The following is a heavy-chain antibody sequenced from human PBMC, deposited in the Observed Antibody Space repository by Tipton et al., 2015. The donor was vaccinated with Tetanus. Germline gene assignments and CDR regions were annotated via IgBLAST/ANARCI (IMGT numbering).Heavy chain of an antibody. D-gene: IGHD6-13*01. J-gene: IGHJ4*02. V-gene: IGHV3-30*03. CDR2: ISYDGNYQ. Sequence: QLVQSGGGVVQPGRSLRLSCAASGFTFSNSGMHWVRQAPGKGLEWVAIISYDGNYQSYAESVKGRFTISRDNSKSTLFPQMNGLRAEDTAVYYCIYTISWSVFDYWGQGSLVTVSS. CDR1: GFTFSNSG. CDR3: IYTISWSVFDY.